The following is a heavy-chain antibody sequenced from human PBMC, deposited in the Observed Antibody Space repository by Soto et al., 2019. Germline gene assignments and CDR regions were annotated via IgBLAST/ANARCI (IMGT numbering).Heavy chain of an antibody. CDR1: GYTFTSYA. CDR3: ARHRTGYYKDY. D-gene: IGHD3-9*01. Sequence: ASVKVSCKASGYTFTSYAMNWVRQAPGQGLEWMGWINTNTGNPTYAQGFTGRFVFSLDTSVSTAYLQWSSLKASDTAMYYCARHRTGYYKDYWGQGTLVTVSS. V-gene: IGHV7-4-1*02. CDR2: INTNTGNP. J-gene: IGHJ4*02.